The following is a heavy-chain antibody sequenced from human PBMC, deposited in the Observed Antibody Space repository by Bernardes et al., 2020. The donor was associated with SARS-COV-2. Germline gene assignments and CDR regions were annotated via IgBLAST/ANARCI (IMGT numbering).Heavy chain of an antibody. Sequence: GGSLRLSCAASGFTFSSYSMNWVRQAPGKGLEWVSSISSSSSYIYYADSVKGRFTISRDNAKNSLYLQMNSLRAEDTAVYYCAASTVTLQGDAFDIWGQGTMVTVSS. CDR1: GFTFSSYS. D-gene: IGHD4-17*01. V-gene: IGHV3-21*01. CDR3: AASTVTLQGDAFDI. CDR2: ISSSSSYI. J-gene: IGHJ3*02.